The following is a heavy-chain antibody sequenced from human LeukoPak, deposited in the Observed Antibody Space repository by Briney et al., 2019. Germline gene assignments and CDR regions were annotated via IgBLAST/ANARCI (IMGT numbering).Heavy chain of an antibody. CDR1: GFTFSSYS. CDR2: VSSSSSLI. D-gene: IGHD3-10*01. Sequence: GGSLRLSRAASGFTFSSYSMNWVRQAPGKGLEWSSYVSSSSSLIYSADSVKGRFTISRDNAKNSLYLQMNSLRAEDTAVYYCARGVYGSGSYSLDYWGQGTLVTVSS. CDR3: ARGVYGSGSYSLDY. V-gene: IGHV3-48*01. J-gene: IGHJ4*02.